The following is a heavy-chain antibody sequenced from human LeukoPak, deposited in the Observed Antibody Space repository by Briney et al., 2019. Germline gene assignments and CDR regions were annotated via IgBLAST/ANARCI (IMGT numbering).Heavy chain of an antibody. V-gene: IGHV3-23*01. Sequence: GGSLRLSCAASRFTFSSYAMSWVRQAPGKGLEWVSAISGSGGSTYYADSVKGRSIISRDNSKNTLYLQMNSLRAEDTAVYYCATSTLIFDYWGQGTLVTVSS. CDR3: ATSTLIFDY. J-gene: IGHJ4*02. CDR2: ISGSGGST. CDR1: RFTFSSYA. D-gene: IGHD6-6*01.